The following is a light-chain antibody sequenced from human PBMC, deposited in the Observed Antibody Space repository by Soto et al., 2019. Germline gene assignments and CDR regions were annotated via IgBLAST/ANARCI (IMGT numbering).Light chain of an antibody. CDR2: DAS. Sequence: VMTQSPATLSLSPWERATLSCRASQSVSSKLVWYQQKPGQAPRLLIFDASKRAAGVPARFSGSGSGTDFTLTISILEPEDFAVYYCQQRSSWPITFGQGTRLEI. CDR1: QSVSSK. CDR3: QQRSSWPIT. V-gene: IGKV3-11*01. J-gene: IGKJ5*01.